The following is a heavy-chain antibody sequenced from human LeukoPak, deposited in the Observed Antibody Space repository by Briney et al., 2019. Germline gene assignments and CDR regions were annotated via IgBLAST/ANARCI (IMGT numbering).Heavy chain of an antibody. Sequence: GGSLRLSCAASGLTFRAFWMHWVRQAPGKGLVWVSRINSDGSSTTYADSVKGRFTVSRDNAKNTLYLQMDSLRAEDSAVYYCARGLVHDTSGYYSDYWGQGILVTVSS. CDR3: ARGLVHDTSGYYSDY. V-gene: IGHV3-74*01. J-gene: IGHJ4*02. CDR2: INSDGSST. CDR1: GLTFRAFW. D-gene: IGHD3-22*01.